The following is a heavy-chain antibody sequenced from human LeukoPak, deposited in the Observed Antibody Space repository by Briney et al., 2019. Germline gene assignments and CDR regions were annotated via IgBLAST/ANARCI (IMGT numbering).Heavy chain of an antibody. CDR2: INPNSGGT. D-gene: IGHD1-1*01. CDR1: GYTFTGYY. CDR3: ARPMTGTGLTYYYNGMDI. V-gene: IGHV1-2*02. J-gene: IGHJ6*02. Sequence: ASVKVSCKASGYTFTGYYLHWVRQAPGQGLEWLGWINPNSGGTHYAQKFQGRVTVTRDTSISTAYMELNSLRSEDTALYYCARPMTGTGLTYYYNGMDIWGQGTTVTVAS.